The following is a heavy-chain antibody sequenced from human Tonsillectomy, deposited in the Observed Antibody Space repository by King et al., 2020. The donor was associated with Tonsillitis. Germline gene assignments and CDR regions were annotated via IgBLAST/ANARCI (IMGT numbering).Heavy chain of an antibody. V-gene: IGHV4-31*03. CDR3: ARDRHYGSGSYSNPRAGWFDP. D-gene: IGHD3-10*01. CDR2: IYYSGST. CDR1: GGSISSGGYY. J-gene: IGHJ5*02. Sequence: QLQESGTGLVKPSQTLSLTCTVSGGSISSGGYYWSWIRQHPGKGLEWIGYIYYSGSTYYNPSLKSRVTISVDTSKNQFSLKLSSVTAADTAVYYCARDRHYGSGSYSNPRAGWFDPWGQGTLVTVSS.